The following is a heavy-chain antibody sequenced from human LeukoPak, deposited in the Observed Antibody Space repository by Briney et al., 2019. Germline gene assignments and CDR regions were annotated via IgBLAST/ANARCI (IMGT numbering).Heavy chain of an antibody. J-gene: IGHJ5*02. CDR1: GVSISSYY. Sequence: SETLSLTCTVSGVSISSYYWSWTRQPPGKGLEWIGYIYYSGSTNYNPSLKSRVTISVDMSKNQFSLKLSSVTAADTAVYYCARGSSSWYSRWFDPWGQGTLVTVSS. CDR3: ARGSSSWYSRWFDP. V-gene: IGHV4-59*01. D-gene: IGHD6-13*01. CDR2: IYYSGST.